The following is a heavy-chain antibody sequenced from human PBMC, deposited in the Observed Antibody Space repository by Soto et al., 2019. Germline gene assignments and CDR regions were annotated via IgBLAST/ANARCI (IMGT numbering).Heavy chain of an antibody. J-gene: IGHJ4*02. CDR2: IYYSGRT. D-gene: IGHD3-16*01. V-gene: IGHV4-59*01. Sequence: QVQLQESGPGLVKPSETLSLTCSISGGSISDYQWNWIRQPPGKGLEWIGYIYYSGRTNYNPSLKSRLIISIDTSTRQFSLRLRSVTAADTAVYYCARMRGLGEISPYLDYWGQGALVTVSS. CDR3: ARMRGLGEISPYLDY. CDR1: GGSISDYQ.